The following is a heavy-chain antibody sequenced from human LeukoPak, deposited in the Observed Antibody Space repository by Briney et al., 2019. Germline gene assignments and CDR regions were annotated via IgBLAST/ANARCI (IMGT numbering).Heavy chain of an antibody. Sequence: GESLKISCKTSGYNFTTFWIGWVRQMPGKGLEWMGIIYPGDSDTRYSPSFQGQVTISADKSISTAYLQWNSLKASDTAIYYCARHPRYFDALTRRDYYYYMDVWGKGTTVTVS. CDR3: ARHPRYFDALTRRDYYYYMDV. V-gene: IGHV5-51*01. D-gene: IGHD3-9*01. J-gene: IGHJ6*03. CDR1: GYNFTTFW. CDR2: IYPGDSDT.